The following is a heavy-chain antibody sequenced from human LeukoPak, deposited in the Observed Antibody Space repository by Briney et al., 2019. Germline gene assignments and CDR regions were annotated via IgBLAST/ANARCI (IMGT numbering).Heavy chain of an antibody. V-gene: IGHV1-2*02. CDR1: GYTFTGYY. Sequence: ASVKVSSKASGYTFTGYYMHWVRQAPGQGLEWMGWINPNSGGTNYAQKFQGRVTMTRDTSISTAYMELSRLRSDDTAVSYCARGDRSYRCIDYWGQGTLVTVSS. J-gene: IGHJ4*02. D-gene: IGHD1-26*01. CDR2: INPNSGGT. CDR3: ARGDRSYRCIDY.